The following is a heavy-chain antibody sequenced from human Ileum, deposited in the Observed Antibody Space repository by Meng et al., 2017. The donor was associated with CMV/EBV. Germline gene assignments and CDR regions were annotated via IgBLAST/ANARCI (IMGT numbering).Heavy chain of an antibody. J-gene: IGHJ4*02. CDR3: ARWANPNY. CDR2: ITHSGSD. Sequence: TRARTCAVAGGARRGDHWTVSRKQPGKGREWIGAITHSGSDNYNPSLKSRLTMSIDTSKRLFSLKLNSVTAADTAVYYCARWANPNYWGQGTLVTVSS. CDR1: GGARRGDH. V-gene: IGHV4-34*10.